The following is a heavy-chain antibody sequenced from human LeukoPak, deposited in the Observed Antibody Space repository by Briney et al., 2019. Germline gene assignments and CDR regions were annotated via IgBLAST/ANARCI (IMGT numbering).Heavy chain of an antibody. CDR2: INPNSSGT. Sequence: ASVKVSCKASGYTFTGYYMHWVRQAPGQGLEWMGWINPNSSGTNYAQKFQGRVTMTRDTSISTAYMELSRLRSDDTAVYYCARLTEMATIPFDYWGQGTLVTVSS. D-gene: IGHD5-24*01. V-gene: IGHV1-2*02. J-gene: IGHJ4*02. CDR3: ARLTEMATIPFDY. CDR1: GYTFTGYY.